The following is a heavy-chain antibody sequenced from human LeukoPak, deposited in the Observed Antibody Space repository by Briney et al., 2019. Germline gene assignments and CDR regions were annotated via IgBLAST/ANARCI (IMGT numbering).Heavy chain of an antibody. CDR3: ARDPGSGVMVYAIKYYFDY. D-gene: IGHD2-8*01. CDR2: ISYDGSNK. Sequence: GGSLRLSCAASGFTFSSYAMHWVRQAPGKGLEWVAVISYDGSNKYYADSVKGRVTISRDNSKNTLYLQMNSLRAEDTAVYYCARDPGSGVMVYAIKYYFDYWGQGTLVTVSS. J-gene: IGHJ4*02. V-gene: IGHV3-30*01. CDR1: GFTFSSYA.